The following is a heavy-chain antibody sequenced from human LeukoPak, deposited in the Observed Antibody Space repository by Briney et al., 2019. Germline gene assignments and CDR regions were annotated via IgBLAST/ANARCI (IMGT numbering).Heavy chain of an antibody. Sequence: SETLSLTCTVSGDSISSYYWSWIRQPPGKGLEWIGYIYNSGSINYNPSLKSRVTMSVDTSKNHMSLKLSSVTAADTAMYYCARSSMVNTATGWFDPWGQGTLVTVSS. J-gene: IGHJ5*02. CDR3: ARSSMVNTATGWFDP. CDR2: IYNSGSI. CDR1: GDSISSYY. V-gene: IGHV4-59*12. D-gene: IGHD4/OR15-4a*01.